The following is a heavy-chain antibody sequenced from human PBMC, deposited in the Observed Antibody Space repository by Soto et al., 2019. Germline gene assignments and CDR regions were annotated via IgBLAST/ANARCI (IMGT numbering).Heavy chain of an antibody. J-gene: IGHJ4*02. CDR1: GYTFTSYD. D-gene: IGHD6-19*01. Sequence: ASVKVSCKASGYTFTSYDINWVRQATGQGLEWMGWMNPNSGNTGYAQKFQGRVTMTRNTSISTAYMELSSLRSEDAAVYYCARGIAVAGTLGYWGKGTLVTVSS. CDR3: ARGIAVAGTLGY. V-gene: IGHV1-8*01. CDR2: MNPNSGNT.